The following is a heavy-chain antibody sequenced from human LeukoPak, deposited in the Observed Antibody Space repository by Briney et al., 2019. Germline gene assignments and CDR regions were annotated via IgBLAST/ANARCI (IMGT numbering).Heavy chain of an antibody. CDR1: GGSISPYY. V-gene: IGHV4-34*01. Sequence: SETLSLTCTFSGGSISPYYWSWIRQPPGKGLEWIGEINHSGSTNYNPSLKSRVTISVDTSKNQFSLKLSFVTAADTAVYYCARGRFWSGYYTPNWFDPWGQGTLVTVSS. CDR2: INHSGST. J-gene: IGHJ5*02. D-gene: IGHD3-3*01. CDR3: ARGRFWSGYYTPNWFDP.